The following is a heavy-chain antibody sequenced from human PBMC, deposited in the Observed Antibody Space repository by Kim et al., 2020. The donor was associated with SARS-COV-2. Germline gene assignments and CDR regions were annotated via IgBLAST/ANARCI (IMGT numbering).Heavy chain of an antibody. J-gene: IGHJ4*02. V-gene: IGHV3-30*07. Sequence: VKGRVTISRDNSKNTLYLQKNSLRAEDTAVYYCARAIVALGELSLGGFDYWGQGNLVTVSS. D-gene: IGHD3-16*02. CDR3: ARAIVALGELSLGGFDY.